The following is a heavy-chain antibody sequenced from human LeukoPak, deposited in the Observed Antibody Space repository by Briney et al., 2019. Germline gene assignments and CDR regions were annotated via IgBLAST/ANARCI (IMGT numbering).Heavy chain of an antibody. CDR3: ARVHDYIWGNYRFDY. D-gene: IGHD3-16*02. V-gene: IGHV4-34*01. CDR1: GGSFSDYY. CDR2: INHSGST. J-gene: IGHJ4*02. Sequence: SETLSLTCAVYGGSFSDYYWSWIRQPPGKGPEWIGEINHSGSTNYNPSLKSRVTISVDTSKNQFSLKLSSVTAADTAVYYCARVHDYIWGNYRFDYWGQGTLVTVSS.